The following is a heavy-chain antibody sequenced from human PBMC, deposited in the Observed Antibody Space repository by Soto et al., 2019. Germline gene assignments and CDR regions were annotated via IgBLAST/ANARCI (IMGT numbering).Heavy chain of an antibody. CDR3: ASRTGGRRDGYNYRSFDY. CDR1: GGTLSSYS. Sequence: SVKVSCKASGGTLSSYSISWVRQAPGQGLEWMGGIIPIFGTANYAQKFQGRVTITADESTSTAYMELSSLRSEDTAVYYCASRTGGRRDGYNYRSFDYWGQGTLVTVSS. J-gene: IGHJ4*02. V-gene: IGHV1-69*13. D-gene: IGHD5-12*01. CDR2: IIPIFGTA.